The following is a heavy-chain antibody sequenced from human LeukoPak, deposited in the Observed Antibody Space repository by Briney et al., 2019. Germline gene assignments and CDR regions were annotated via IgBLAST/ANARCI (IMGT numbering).Heavy chain of an antibody. Sequence: GESLKISCKGSGYSFTSYWIGWVRQMPGKGLEWMGIIYPGDSDTRYSPSFQGQVTISADKSISTAYLQWSSLKASDTAMYYCANSRDNYGNEFDYWGQGTLVTVSS. V-gene: IGHV5-51*01. CDR1: GYSFTSYW. CDR3: ANSRDNYGNEFDY. CDR2: IYPGDSDT. D-gene: IGHD5-18*01. J-gene: IGHJ4*02.